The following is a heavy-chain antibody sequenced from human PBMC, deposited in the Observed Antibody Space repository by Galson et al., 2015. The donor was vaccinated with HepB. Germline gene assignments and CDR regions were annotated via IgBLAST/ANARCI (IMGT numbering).Heavy chain of an antibody. CDR3: ARDFIPSINYDEYDPHYCGMDV. V-gene: IGHV3-66*02. CDR2: IYTGGST. D-gene: IGHD3-16*01. Sequence: SLRLSCAASGFTVSTKFMSWVRQAPGKGLEWVSVIYTGGSTYYAASVRGRFTISRDNSKNTLYLQMNSLKTEDTAVYYCARDFIPSINYDEYDPHYCGMDVWGQETTVTVSS. J-gene: IGHJ6*02. CDR1: GFTVSTKF.